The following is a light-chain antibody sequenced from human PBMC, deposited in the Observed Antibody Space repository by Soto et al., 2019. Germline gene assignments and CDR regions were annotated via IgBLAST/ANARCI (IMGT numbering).Light chain of an antibody. Sequence: EIVMTQSPGTLSVSPGERATLSCRASQSVSSNFAWYQQKPGQAPRLLIYGASTRATGIPARFSGSRSGTEFTLTISSLQSEDFAVYYCQQYNNWPRTFGQGTKVEIK. CDR2: GAS. CDR3: QQYNNWPRT. V-gene: IGKV3-15*01. CDR1: QSVSSN. J-gene: IGKJ1*01.